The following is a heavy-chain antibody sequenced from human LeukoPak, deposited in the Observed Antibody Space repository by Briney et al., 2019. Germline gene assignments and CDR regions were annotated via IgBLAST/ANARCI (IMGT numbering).Heavy chain of an antibody. V-gene: IGHV4-34*01. CDR1: GGSFSGYY. CDR3: ARSAHYGGNSYYFDY. D-gene: IGHD4-23*01. CDR2: INHSGST. Sequence: SETLSLTCAVYGGSFSGYYWSWIRQPPGKGLEWIGEINHSGSTNYNPSLKSRVTISVDTSKNQFSLKLSSVTAADTAVYYCARSAHYGGNSYYFDYWGQGTLVTVSS. J-gene: IGHJ4*02.